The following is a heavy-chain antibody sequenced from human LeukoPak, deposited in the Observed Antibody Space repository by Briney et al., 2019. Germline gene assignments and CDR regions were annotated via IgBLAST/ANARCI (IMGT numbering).Heavy chain of an antibody. CDR1: GFTFSSYG. V-gene: IGHV3-23*01. CDR2: ISGSGGST. Sequence: GGSLRLSCAASGFTFSSYGMSWVRQAPGKGLEWVSAISGSGGSTYYADSVKGRFTISRDNSKNTLYLQMNSLRAEDTAVYYCAKPLSRLVWFGRFSGKDYFDYWGQGTLVTVSS. CDR3: AKPLSRLVWFGRFSGKDYFDY. J-gene: IGHJ4*02. D-gene: IGHD3-10*01.